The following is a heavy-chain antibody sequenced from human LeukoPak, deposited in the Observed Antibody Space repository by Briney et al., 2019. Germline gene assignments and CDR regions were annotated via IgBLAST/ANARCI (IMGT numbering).Heavy chain of an antibody. J-gene: IGHJ4*02. CDR2: ISGSADTT. Sequence: GGSLRLSCAASGFTFTNYAMGWVRQAPGKGLEWVSGISGSADTTNYADSVKGRFTVSRDNSKNTLYLQMTSLRAEDTAIYFCAKDPSRALGYCNGGNCYSGYYFDYWGQGTLVTVSS. D-gene: IGHD2-15*01. CDR3: AKDPSRALGYCNGGNCYSGYYFDY. V-gene: IGHV3-23*01. CDR1: GFTFTNYA.